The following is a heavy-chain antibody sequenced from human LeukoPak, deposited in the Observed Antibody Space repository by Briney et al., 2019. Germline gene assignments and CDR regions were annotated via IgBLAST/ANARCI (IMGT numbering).Heavy chain of an antibody. CDR1: GYTFTSYG. Sequence: SVKVSCKASGYTFTSYGISWVRQAPGQGLEWMGGIIPIFGTANYAQKFQGRVTITADESTSTAYMELSSLRSEDTAVYYCARDRGLSGSCFDYWGQGTLVTVSS. CDR3: ARDRGLSGSCFDY. CDR2: IIPIFGTA. V-gene: IGHV1-69*13. J-gene: IGHJ4*02. D-gene: IGHD1-26*01.